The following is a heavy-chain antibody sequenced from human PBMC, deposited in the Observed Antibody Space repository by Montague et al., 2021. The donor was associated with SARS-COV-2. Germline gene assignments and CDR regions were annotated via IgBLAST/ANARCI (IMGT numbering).Heavy chain of an antibody. CDR1: GASMSPYH. J-gene: IGHJ4*02. D-gene: IGHD3-10*01. V-gene: IGHV4-59*03. CDR2: LHHSGAT. Sequence: SETLSLTCAVTGASMSPYHWSWIRQPPGKGLEWIGNLHHSGATSYNPSLESRVTMSVDTSKNQFSLNLISVTAADTAVYFCATSLGGRYYWTDYYFDYWGQGILVTVSA. CDR3: ATSLGGRYYWTDYYFDY.